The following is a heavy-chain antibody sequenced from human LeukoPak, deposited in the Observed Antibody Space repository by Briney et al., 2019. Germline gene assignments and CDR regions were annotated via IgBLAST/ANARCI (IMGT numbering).Heavy chain of an antibody. V-gene: IGHV3-23*01. D-gene: IGHD3-22*01. CDR2: ISGSGGST. CDR1: GFTFSSYA. J-gene: IGHJ4*02. Sequence: HSGGSLRLSCAASGFTFSSYAMSWVRQAPGKGLEWVSAISGSGGSTYYADSVKGRFTISRDNSKNTLSLQMNSLRADDTAVYYCAKDRVYYYDSSSYYSDYWGQGTLVTVSS. CDR3: AKDRVYYYDSSSYYSDY.